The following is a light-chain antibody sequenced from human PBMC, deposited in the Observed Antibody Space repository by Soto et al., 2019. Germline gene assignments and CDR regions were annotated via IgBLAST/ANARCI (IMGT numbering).Light chain of an antibody. J-gene: IGKJ5*01. CDR2: GAS. Sequence: EVLMTQSPATLSVSPGERATLSCRASQSVRSSYLAWYQQKPGQAPRLLIYGASSRATGIPDRFSGSGSGTDFTLTISRLEPEDFAVYYCQQYGSSPPITFGQGTRLEIK. CDR3: QQYGSSPPIT. V-gene: IGKV3-20*01. CDR1: QSVRSSY.